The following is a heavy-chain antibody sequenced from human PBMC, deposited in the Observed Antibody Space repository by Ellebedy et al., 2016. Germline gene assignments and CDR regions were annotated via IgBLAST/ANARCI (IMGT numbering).Heavy chain of an antibody. V-gene: IGHV3-21*01. Sequence: GGSLRLXXAASGFTFSSYGMHWVRQAPGKGLEWVSSISSSSSYIYYADSVKGRFTISRDNAKNSLYLQMNSLRAEDTAVYYCARAVAANQYSGSYYPDYWGQGTLVTVSS. CDR2: ISSSSSYI. CDR3: ARAVAANQYSGSYYPDY. J-gene: IGHJ4*02. CDR1: GFTFSSYG. D-gene: IGHD1-26*01.